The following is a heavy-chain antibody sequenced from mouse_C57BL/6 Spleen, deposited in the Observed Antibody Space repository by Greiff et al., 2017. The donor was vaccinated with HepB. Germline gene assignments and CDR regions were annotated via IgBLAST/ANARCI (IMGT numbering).Heavy chain of an antibody. CDR3: ARDWDLRGYFDY. Sequence: EVQLQQSGPELVKPGASVKMSCKASGYTFTDYNMHWVKQSHGKSLEWIGYINPNNGGTSYNQKFKGKATLTVNKSSSTAYMELRSLTSEDSAVYYCARDWDLRGYFDYWGQGTTLTVSS. J-gene: IGHJ2*01. D-gene: IGHD4-1*01. V-gene: IGHV1-22*01. CDR2: INPNNGGT. CDR1: GYTFTDYN.